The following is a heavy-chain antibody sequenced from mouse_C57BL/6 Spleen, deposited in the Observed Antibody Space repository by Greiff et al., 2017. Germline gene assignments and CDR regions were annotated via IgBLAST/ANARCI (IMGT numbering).Heavy chain of an antibody. V-gene: IGHV2-2*01. CDR2: IRSGGST. CDR3: ARYTYGSSSWYFGV. Sequence: VKLMESGPGLVQPSQSLSITCTVSGFSLTSYGVHWVRQCPGKGLEWLGVIRSGGSTDYNAAFISRLSISKDNSKSQVFFKMNTLQADDTAIYYCARYTYGSSSWYFGVWGTATTVTVSS. CDR1: GFSLTSYG. D-gene: IGHD1-1*01. J-gene: IGHJ1*03.